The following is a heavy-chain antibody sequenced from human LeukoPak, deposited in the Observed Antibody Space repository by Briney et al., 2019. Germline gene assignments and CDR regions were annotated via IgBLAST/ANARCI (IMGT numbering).Heavy chain of an antibody. D-gene: IGHD2-21*01. V-gene: IGHV3-30*04. J-gene: IGHJ4*02. CDR2: ISYDERNK. Sequence: GGSLRLSCAASGFIFSSSDIHWVRQAPGKGLEWVAFISYDERNKYYADPVKGRFTISRDNSKNTVYLQMNSLRAEDTAVYYCARDATQIQVWFDGYSDHWGQGTLVTVSS. CDR3: ARDATQIQVWFDGYSDH. CDR1: GFIFSSSD.